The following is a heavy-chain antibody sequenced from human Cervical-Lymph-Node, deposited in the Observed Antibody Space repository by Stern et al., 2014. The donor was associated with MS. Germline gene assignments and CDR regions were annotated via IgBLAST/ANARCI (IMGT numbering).Heavy chain of an antibody. CDR2: IITIFGTT. CDR1: GGTFINYA. Sequence: VQLVESGAEVKKPGSSVKVSCKASGGTFINYAISWVRQAPGQGLEWIGGIITIFGTTHYAQRFQGRVMNTEDKSANTAYLELSILRSEDTAVYYCARDYDDNGMDVWVQGTTVTVSS. J-gene: IGHJ6*02. V-gene: IGHV1-69*06. CDR3: ARDYDDNGMDV. D-gene: IGHD3-3*01.